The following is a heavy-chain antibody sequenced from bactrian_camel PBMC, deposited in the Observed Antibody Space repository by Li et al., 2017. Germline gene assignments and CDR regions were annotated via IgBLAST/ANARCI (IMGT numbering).Heavy chain of an antibody. CDR2: IASDGSVE. J-gene: IGHJ4*01. CDR1: GGTEDGFY. D-gene: IGHD2*01. Sequence: HVQLVESGGGSVQAGGSVRLSCVTPGGTEDGFYVAWIRQAPGKGREGVAGIASDGSVEVYMDSVKGRFTISRDNAKNTAYLQMNSLKPEDTAMYYCAANFGPYCGGPYLARRANFLGQGTQVTVS. V-gene: IGHV3S6*01.